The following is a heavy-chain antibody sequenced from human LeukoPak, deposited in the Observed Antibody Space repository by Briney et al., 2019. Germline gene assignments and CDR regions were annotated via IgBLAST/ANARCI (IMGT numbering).Heavy chain of an antibody. CDR2: INPNSGGT. J-gene: IGHJ4*02. Sequence: ASVKVSCKASGYTFTGYYMHWVRQAPGQGLEWMGWINPNSGGTNYAQKFQGRVTMTRDTSISTAYMELSRLRSEDTAVYYCARVLWFGELLILDYWGQGNLVTVSS. D-gene: IGHD3-10*01. V-gene: IGHV1-2*02. CDR3: ARVLWFGELLILDY. CDR1: GYTFTGYY.